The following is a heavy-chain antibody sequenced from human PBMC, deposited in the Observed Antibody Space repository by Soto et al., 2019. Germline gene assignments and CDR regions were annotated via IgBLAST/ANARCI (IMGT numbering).Heavy chain of an antibody. CDR1: GFSLSDYW. Sequence: GGSLRLSCAASGFSLSDYWMHWVRQAPGEGLVWLSRITRDGSSTNYADSVKGRFTISRDNAKNTLYLQVNSLRGEDTAVYYCARVRCSGCVDFDYWGQGTLVTVSS. CDR2: ITRDGSST. CDR3: ARVRCSGCVDFDY. J-gene: IGHJ4*02. D-gene: IGHD5-12*01. V-gene: IGHV3-74*01.